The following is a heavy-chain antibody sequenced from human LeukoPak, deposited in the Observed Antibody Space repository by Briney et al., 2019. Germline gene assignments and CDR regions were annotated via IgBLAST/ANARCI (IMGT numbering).Heavy chain of an antibody. D-gene: IGHD2-2*01. CDR1: GGTFSSCA. V-gene: IGHV1-69*05. CDR3: AREGRYQLRVAPFDY. CDR2: IIPIFGTA. Sequence: GSSVKVSCKASGGTFSSCAISWVRQAPGQGLEWMGGIIPIFGTANYAQKFQGRVTITTDESTSTAYMELSSLRSEDTAVYYCAREGRYQLRVAPFDYWGQGTLVTVSS. J-gene: IGHJ4*02.